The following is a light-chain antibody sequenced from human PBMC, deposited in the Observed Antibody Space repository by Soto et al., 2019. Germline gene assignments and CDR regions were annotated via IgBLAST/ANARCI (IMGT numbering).Light chain of an antibody. J-gene: IGLJ3*02. Sequence: QAVVTQPPSVSGAPGQRVTISCTGYNSNIGAGYDVHWYQQLPGTAPKLLIYGNSNRPSGVPDRFSASKSGTSASLAITGLQADDEADYYCQSYDSSLSGWVFGGGTKHTVL. CDR2: GNS. V-gene: IGLV1-40*01. CDR3: QSYDSSLSGWV. CDR1: NSNIGAGYD.